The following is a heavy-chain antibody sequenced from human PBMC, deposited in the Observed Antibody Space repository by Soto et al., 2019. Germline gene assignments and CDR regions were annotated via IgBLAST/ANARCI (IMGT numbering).Heavy chain of an antibody. D-gene: IGHD2-2*01. Sequence: GASVKVSCKTSGYTFTNYDINWVRQAAGQGLEWMGWINPDSDNTGYAQKFQGRVTMTRDTSISTAYMELNSLRSEDTAVYYCARGRHYCTTTSCYPPALFPYGMDVWGQGTTVTVSS. J-gene: IGHJ6*02. CDR2: INPDSDNT. V-gene: IGHV1-8*01. CDR3: ARGRHYCTTTSCYPPALFPYGMDV. CDR1: GYTFTNYD.